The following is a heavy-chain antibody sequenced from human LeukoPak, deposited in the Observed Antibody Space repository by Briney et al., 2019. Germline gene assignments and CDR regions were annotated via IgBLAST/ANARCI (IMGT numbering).Heavy chain of an antibody. CDR2: INAYNGDT. CDR1: GYTFTNYG. J-gene: IGHJ6*03. D-gene: IGHD2-2*01. Sequence: ASVKVSCKASGYTFTNYGVSWVRQAPGQGLEWMGWINAYNGDTHYAQNLQGRLTMTTDTSTSTAFMELRSLRPDETAVYYCARWGLVAPGTYYYYYMDVWGRGTTVTVSS. CDR3: ARWGLVAPGTYYYYYMDV. V-gene: IGHV1-18*01.